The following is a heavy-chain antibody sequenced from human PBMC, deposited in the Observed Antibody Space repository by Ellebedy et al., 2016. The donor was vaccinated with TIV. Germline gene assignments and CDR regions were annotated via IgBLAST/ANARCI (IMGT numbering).Heavy chain of an antibody. J-gene: IGHJ4*02. V-gene: IGHV3-7*01. CDR2: INQDGSEE. CDR1: RFTFSSYW. CDR3: ARGVPHLSSPVAY. Sequence: GESLKISCAASRFTFSSYWMSWVRQAPGKGLEWVANINQDGSEEYSVDSVKGRFTISRDNAKNSLYLQMNSLRVEDTAVYYCARGVPHLSSPVAYWGQGTLVTVSS. D-gene: IGHD6-19*01.